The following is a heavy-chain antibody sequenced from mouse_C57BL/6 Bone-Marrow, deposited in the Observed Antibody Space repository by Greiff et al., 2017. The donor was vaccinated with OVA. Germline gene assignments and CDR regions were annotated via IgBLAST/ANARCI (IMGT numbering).Heavy chain of an antibody. D-gene: IGHD2-4*01. CDR3: ARDDYGY. CDR2: ISYDGSN. V-gene: IGHV3-6*01. Sequence: DVQLAESGPGLVKPSQSLSLTCSVTGYSITSGYYWNWIRQFPGNKLEWMGYISYDGSNNYNPSLQNRISITRDTSKNQFFLKLNSVTTEDTATYYCARDDYGYWGQGTTLTVSS. CDR1: GYSITSGYY. J-gene: IGHJ2*01.